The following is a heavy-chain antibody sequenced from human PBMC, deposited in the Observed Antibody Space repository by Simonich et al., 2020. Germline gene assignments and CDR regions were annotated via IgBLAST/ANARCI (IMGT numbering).Heavy chain of an antibody. Sequence: QVQLQESGPGLVKPSETLSLTCAVSGYSISSGYYWGGIRQPPGKGLEWIGSIYHSGSTYYNPSLKSRVTISVDTSKNQFSLKLSSVTAADTAVYYCRGYCSNTSCYDYWGQGTLVTVSS. V-gene: IGHV4-38-2*01. CDR3: RGYCSNTSCYDY. CDR1: GYSISSGYY. D-gene: IGHD2-2*01. J-gene: IGHJ4*02. CDR2: IYHSGST.